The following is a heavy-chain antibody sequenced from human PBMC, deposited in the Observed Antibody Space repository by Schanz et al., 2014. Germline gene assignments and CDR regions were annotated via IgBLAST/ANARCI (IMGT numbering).Heavy chain of an antibody. CDR3: ARAPVTVGPYHYYMDV. J-gene: IGHJ6*03. D-gene: IGHD4-17*01. CDR1: GYTFTSYY. Sequence: QVQLVQSGAEVKKPGASVKVSCKASGYTFTSYYMHWVRQAPGQGLEWMGLINPSVGNTNYAQKCRGRVTMTRDTSTSTAYMELSSLRSEDTAVYYCARAPVTVGPYHYYMDVWGKGTTVTVSS. CDR2: INPSVGNT. V-gene: IGHV1-46*01.